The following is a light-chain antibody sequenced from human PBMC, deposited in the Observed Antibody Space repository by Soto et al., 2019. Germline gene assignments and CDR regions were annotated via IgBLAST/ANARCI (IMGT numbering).Light chain of an antibody. CDR3: QQSYSTPRT. CDR2: AAS. Sequence: DIHMTQSPSSLSASVGGTVTITCRASQSISSYLNWYQQKPGKAPKLLIYAASSLQSGVPSRFSGSGSGTDFTLTISSLQPEDFATYYCQQSYSTPRTFGQGTKVDIK. J-gene: IGKJ1*01. CDR1: QSISSY. V-gene: IGKV1-39*01.